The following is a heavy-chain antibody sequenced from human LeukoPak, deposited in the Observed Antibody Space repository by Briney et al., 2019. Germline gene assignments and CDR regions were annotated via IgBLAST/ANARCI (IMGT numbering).Heavy chain of an antibody. CDR2: IRSRANRYAT. Sequence: GGSLRLSCTASGFTFSASAMHGVRQASGKGLEWVGRIRSRANRYATAYAASVKGRFTISRDDLKNTAYLQMNSLKAEDTAVYFCTRLYDSGYDYWGQGTLVTVSS. J-gene: IGHJ4*02. CDR1: GFTFSASA. V-gene: IGHV3-73*01. D-gene: IGHD3-3*01. CDR3: TRLYDSGYDY.